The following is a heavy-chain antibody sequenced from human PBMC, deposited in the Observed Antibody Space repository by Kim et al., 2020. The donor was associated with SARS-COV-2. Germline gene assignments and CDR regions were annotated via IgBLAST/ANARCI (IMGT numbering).Heavy chain of an antibody. CDR1: GFTFGDYA. J-gene: IGHJ6*02. D-gene: IGHD6-13*01. CDR2: IRGKSHGGTT. V-gene: IGHV3-49*03. CDR3: TRPGGSGSWFYYYAMDV. Sequence: GGSLRLSCTTSGFTFGDYAISWFRQVPGNGLEWVGFIRGKSHGGTTEYAASLKGRFTISRDDSTSIAYLQMNSLKTDDTAVYYCTRPGGSGSWFYYYAMDVWGQGTTVIVSS.